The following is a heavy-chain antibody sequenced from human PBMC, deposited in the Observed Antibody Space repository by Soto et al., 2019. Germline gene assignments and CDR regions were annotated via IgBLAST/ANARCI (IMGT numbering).Heavy chain of an antibody. J-gene: IGHJ6*02. CDR1: GFTFRTYT. Sequence: GSLRLSCVASGFTFRTYTMNWVRQAPGKGLEWVSGIRGFSPYTFYAESVKGRFTISRDNAKNSLHLQMNSLGVEDTAVYYCARDRGYDAHDYYYNAMDVWGQGTTVTVSS. D-gene: IGHD2-15*01. CDR3: ARDRGYDAHDYYYNAMDV. V-gene: IGHV3-21*01. CDR2: IRGFSPYT.